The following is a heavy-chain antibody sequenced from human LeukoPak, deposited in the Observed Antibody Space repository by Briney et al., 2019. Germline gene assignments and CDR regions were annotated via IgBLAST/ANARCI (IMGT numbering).Heavy chain of an antibody. V-gene: IGHV3-13*01. CDR3: VKDNPLDY. J-gene: IGHJ4*02. D-gene: IGHD1-14*01. CDR1: GFTFSVYD. CDR2: I. Sequence: GGSLRLSCAASGFTFSVYDMHWVRQATGKGLEWVSAIEGPIHHLQRECQELLVSSMNSLRDGDTAVYYCVKDNPLDYWGQGTLVIVSS.